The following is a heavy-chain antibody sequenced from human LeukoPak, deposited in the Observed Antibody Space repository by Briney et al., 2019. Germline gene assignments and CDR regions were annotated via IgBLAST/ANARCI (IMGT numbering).Heavy chain of an antibody. J-gene: IGHJ4*02. Sequence: SQTLSLTCTVSGGSISSGSYYWSWLRQPAGKGLEWIGRIYTSGSTNYNPSLKSRVTISVDTSKNQFSLKLSSVTAADTAVYYCAFGSGYPDYFDYWGQGTLVTVSS. CDR3: AFGSGYPDYFDY. D-gene: IGHD3-22*01. CDR2: IYTSGST. V-gene: IGHV4-61*02. CDR1: GGSISSGSYY.